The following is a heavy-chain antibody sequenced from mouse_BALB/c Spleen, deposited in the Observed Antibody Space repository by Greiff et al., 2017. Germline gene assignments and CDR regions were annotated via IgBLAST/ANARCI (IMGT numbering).Heavy chain of an antibody. CDR1: GFTFSSYA. D-gene: IGHD2-13*01. Sequence: EVQRVESGGGLVKPGGSLKLSCAASGFTFSSYAMSWVRQTPEKRLEWVASISSGGSTDYPDSVKGRFTISRYNARNILYLQMSSLRSEDTAMYYCARERDYDDQAWFDYWGQGTLVTVSA. CDR2: ISSGGST. J-gene: IGHJ3*01. V-gene: IGHV5-6-5*01. CDR3: ARERDYDDQAWFDY.